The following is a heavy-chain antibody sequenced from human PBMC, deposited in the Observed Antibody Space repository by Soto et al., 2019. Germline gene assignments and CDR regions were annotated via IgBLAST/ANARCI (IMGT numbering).Heavy chain of an antibody. Sequence: GGSLRLSCAASGFTVSSNYMSWVRQAPGKGLEWVSVIYSGGSTYYADSVKGRFTISRDNSKNTLYLQMNSLRAEDTAVYYCAASRVRYCSGGSCYLLYYYYYYGMDVWGQGTTVTVSS. CDR1: GFTVSSNY. J-gene: IGHJ6*02. CDR3: AASRVRYCSGGSCYLLYYYYYYGMDV. D-gene: IGHD2-15*01. CDR2: IYSGGST. V-gene: IGHV3-53*01.